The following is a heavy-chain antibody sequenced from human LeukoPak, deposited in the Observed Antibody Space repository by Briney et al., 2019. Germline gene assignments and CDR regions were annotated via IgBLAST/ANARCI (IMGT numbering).Heavy chain of an antibody. CDR3: ARVVYDFWSGSCPGDCYHYYYYYYYIDV. Sequence: ASVKVSCKASGYTFTSYGIIWVRRAPGQELEWMGWISAYNGNTNDAQKLQGRVTMTTDTSTSTDYMELRSLRSDDTAVYYCARVVYDFWSGSCPGDCYHYYYYYYYIDVWGKGTTVTVSS. CDR1: GYTFTSYG. J-gene: IGHJ6*03. V-gene: IGHV1-18*01. D-gene: IGHD3-3*01. CDR2: ISAYNGNT.